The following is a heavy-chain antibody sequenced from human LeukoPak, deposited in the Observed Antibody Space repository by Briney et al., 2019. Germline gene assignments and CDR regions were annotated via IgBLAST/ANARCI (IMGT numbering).Heavy chain of an antibody. Sequence: SETLSLTCAVYGGSFSGYYWSWIRQPPGKGLEWIGEINHSGSTNYNPSLKSRVTISVDTSKNQFSLKLSSVTAADTAVYYCARRWRQLPIDYWGQGTLVSVSS. D-gene: IGHD5-24*01. CDR1: GGSFSGYY. CDR2: INHSGST. J-gene: IGHJ4*02. V-gene: IGHV4-34*01. CDR3: ARRWRQLPIDY.